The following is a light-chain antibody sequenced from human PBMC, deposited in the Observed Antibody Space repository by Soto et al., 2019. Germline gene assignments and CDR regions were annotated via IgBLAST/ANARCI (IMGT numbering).Light chain of an antibody. J-gene: IGKJ1*01. CDR1: QSIDTW. CDR2: KAS. Sequence: DIPMTQFPSTLSASVGDRVTITCRASQSIDTWLAWHQQKPGQAPKLLISKASSLESGVPSRFSGSGSGTEFTLTISSLQPDDSVTYYCQQYNSYRAFGQGTKVEI. V-gene: IGKV1-5*03. CDR3: QQYNSYRA.